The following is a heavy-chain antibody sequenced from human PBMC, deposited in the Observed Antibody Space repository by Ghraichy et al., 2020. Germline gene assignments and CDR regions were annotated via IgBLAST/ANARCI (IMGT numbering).Heavy chain of an antibody. J-gene: IGHJ3*02. V-gene: IGHV4-39*01. D-gene: IGHD3-3*01. CDR1: GGSISSSSYY. CDR3: AGDFWSGPPQRGAFDI. CDR2: IYYSGST. Sequence: SETLSLTCTVSGGSISSSSYYWGWIRQPPGKGLEWIGSIYYSGSTYYNPSLKSRVTISVDTSKNQFSLKLSSVTAADTAVYYCAGDFWSGPPQRGAFDIWGQGTMVTVSS.